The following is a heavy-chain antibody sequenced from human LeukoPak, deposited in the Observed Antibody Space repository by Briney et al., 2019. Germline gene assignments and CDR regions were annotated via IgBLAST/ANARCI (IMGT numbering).Heavy chain of an antibody. CDR3: ARDSAITMVRGVIWSGLYPDY. CDR2: ISYDGSNK. CDR1: GLTFSSYA. J-gene: IGHJ4*02. Sequence: GRSLRLSCAASGLTFSSYAMHWVRQAPGKGLEWVAVISYDGSNKYYADSVKGRFTISRDNSKNTLYLQMNSLRAEDTAVYYCARDSAITMVRGVIWSGLYPDYWGQGTLVTVSS. V-gene: IGHV3-30*04. D-gene: IGHD3-10*01.